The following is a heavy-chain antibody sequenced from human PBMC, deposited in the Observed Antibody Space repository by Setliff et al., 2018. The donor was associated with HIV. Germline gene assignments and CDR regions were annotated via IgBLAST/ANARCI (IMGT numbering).Heavy chain of an antibody. CDR2: IYYSGNT. CDR1: GDSISTSRYY. CDR3: ARGSGSFDY. Sequence: SETLSLTCTVSGDSISTSRYYWGWVRQPPGKGLEWIGTIYYSGNTYYNPSLKTRVTISVDTSKNQFSLKLSSVTAADTAVYYCARGSGSFDYWGQGTLVTVSS. D-gene: IGHD3-10*01. J-gene: IGHJ4*02. V-gene: IGHV4-39*01.